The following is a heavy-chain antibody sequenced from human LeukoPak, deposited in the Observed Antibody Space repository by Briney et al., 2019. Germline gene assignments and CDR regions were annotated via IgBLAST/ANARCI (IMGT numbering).Heavy chain of an antibody. CDR3: ARGGKTSVAFDI. CDR2: IYYSGST. J-gene: IGHJ3*02. Sequence: SETLSLTCTVSGGSISSYYWSWIRQPPGKGLEWIGYIYYSGSTNYNPSLKSRATISVDTSKNQFSLKLSSVTAADTAVYYCARGGKTSVAFDIWGQGTMVTVSS. V-gene: IGHV4-59*01. CDR1: GGSISSYY.